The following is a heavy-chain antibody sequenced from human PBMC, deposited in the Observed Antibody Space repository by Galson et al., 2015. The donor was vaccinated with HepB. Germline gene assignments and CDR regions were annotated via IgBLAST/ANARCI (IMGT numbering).Heavy chain of an antibody. D-gene: IGHD3-22*01. CDR1: GFILSSYA. J-gene: IGHJ6*02. CDR3: TRDRDSDV. Sequence: SLRLPLAASGFILSSYAMNWVRQAPGTGPEWVSYIAGSGTTIYYADSVKVRFTISRENAKNSLYLQMNSLRDEDTAVYYWTRDRDSDVWGQGTTVTVSS. CDR2: IAGSGTTI. V-gene: IGHV3-48*02.